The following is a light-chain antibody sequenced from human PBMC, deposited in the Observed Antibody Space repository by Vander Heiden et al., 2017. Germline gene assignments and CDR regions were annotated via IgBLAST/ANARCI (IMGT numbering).Light chain of an antibody. V-gene: IGLV1-51*01. CDR1: SSNIGNNY. J-gene: IGLJ2*01. CDR3: GTWESSLSGVV. Sequence: QSVLTQPPSVSAAPGQKVTISCSGSSSNIGNNYVSWYQQFPGTAPKLLIYDNNKRPSGIPDRFSGSKSGTSATLGITGLQTGDEADYDCGTWESSLSGVVFGGGTKLTVL. CDR2: DNN.